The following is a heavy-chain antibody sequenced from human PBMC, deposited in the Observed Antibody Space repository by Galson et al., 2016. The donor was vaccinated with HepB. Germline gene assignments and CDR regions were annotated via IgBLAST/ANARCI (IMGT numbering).Heavy chain of an antibody. CDR1: GFTFSDFF. V-gene: IGHV3-11*01. Sequence: SLRLSCAASGFTFSDFFMTWIRQAPGKGLEWVSYISGSSSTISYADSVRSRFTISRDNAKNSLYLQMNSLRAEDTAVFYCARVVVGANGPLAHWGQGTLVTVSS. CDR3: ARVVVGANGPLAH. J-gene: IGHJ4*02. D-gene: IGHD2-15*01. CDR2: ISGSSSTI.